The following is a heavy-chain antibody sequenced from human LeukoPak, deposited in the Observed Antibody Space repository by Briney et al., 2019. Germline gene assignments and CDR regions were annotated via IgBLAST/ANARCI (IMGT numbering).Heavy chain of an antibody. J-gene: IGHJ6*03. V-gene: IGHV4-61*02. CDR3: ARVFNTETPGYYYYYYMDV. CDR1: GGSISSSSYY. Sequence: SETLSLTCTVSGGSISSSSYYWSWIRQPAGKGLEWIGRIYTSGSTNYNPSLKSRVTMSVDTSKNQFSLKLSSVTAADTAVYYCARVFNTETPGYYYYYYMDVWGKGTTVTVSS. CDR2: IYTSGST.